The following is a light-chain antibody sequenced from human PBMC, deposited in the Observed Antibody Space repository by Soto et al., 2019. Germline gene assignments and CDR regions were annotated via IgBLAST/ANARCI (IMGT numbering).Light chain of an antibody. Sequence: DIQMTQSPSSLSASVGDRVTITCRASQGISNYLAWYQQKPGKVPRLMIYAASTLHSAVPSRFSGGGSGTDFTLTISSLEPEDVATYYCQKYNSAPFTFGGGTRVDSK. CDR3: QKYNSAPFT. J-gene: IGKJ4*01. V-gene: IGKV1-27*01. CDR2: AAS. CDR1: QGISNY.